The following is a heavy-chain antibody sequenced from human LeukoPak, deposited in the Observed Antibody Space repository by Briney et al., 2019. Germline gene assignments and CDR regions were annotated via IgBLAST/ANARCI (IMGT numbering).Heavy chain of an antibody. D-gene: IGHD6-19*01. Sequence: PSETLSLTCTVSGGSISSYYWSWIRQPPGKGLEWIGYIYYPGSTSFNPSLTGRVTISVDTSKNHCSLNLSSVTAADTAVYYCARAVSGYYFDYWGQGTLVAVSS. J-gene: IGHJ4*02. CDR3: ARAVSGYYFDY. CDR1: GGSISSYY. V-gene: IGHV4-59*01. CDR2: IYYPGST.